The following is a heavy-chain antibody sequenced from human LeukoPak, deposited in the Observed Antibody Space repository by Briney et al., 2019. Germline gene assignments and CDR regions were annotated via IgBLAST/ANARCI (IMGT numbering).Heavy chain of an antibody. D-gene: IGHD1-1*01. V-gene: IGHV3-23*01. CDR2: ICSSIGST. Sequence: GGSLRLSCAASAFTFSSHSMGWVRRAPGKGLEWVSSICSSIGSTYYADSVRGLFAISRDDSKNTLYLQMNSLRAEDTAVYYCARFSLAPSDNFDSWGQGTLVPVSS. CDR3: ARFSLAPSDNFDS. CDR1: AFTFSSHS. J-gene: IGHJ4*02.